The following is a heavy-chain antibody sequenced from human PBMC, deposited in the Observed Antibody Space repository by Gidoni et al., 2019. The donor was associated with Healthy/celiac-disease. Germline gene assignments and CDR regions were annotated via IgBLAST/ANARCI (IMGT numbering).Heavy chain of an antibody. CDR3: AKVRYCSSTSCGSFDI. D-gene: IGHD2-2*01. CDR1: GFTFSSYA. CDR2: ISGSGGST. Sequence: EVQLLESGGGLVQPGGSLRLSCEASGFTFSSYAMSWVRQAPGKGLEWVSAISGSGGSTYYADSVKGRFTISRDNSKNTLYLQMNSLRAEDTAVYYCAKVRYCSSTSCGSFDIGGQGTMVTVSS. V-gene: IGHV3-23*01. J-gene: IGHJ3*02.